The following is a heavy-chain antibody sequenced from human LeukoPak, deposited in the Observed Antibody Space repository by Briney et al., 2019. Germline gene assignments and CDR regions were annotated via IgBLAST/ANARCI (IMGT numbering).Heavy chain of an antibody. CDR3: AASSGVTLGRF. CDR1: GGSISSGSHY. J-gene: IGHJ4*02. CDR2: IYYTGIT. Sequence: SETLSLTCTVSGGSISSGSHYYQWIRQHPGTGLEWIGYIYYTGITSYNPSLKSRVTMSVDTSMNQVSLKVTSLTAADTAVYYCAASSGVTLGRFWGQGALATVSS. D-gene: IGHD3-16*01. V-gene: IGHV4-31*03.